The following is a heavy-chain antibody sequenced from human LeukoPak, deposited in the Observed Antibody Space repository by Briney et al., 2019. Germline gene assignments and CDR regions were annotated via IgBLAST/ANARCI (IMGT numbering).Heavy chain of an antibody. Sequence: ASVKVSCKASGYTFTGYYMHWVRQAPGQGLEWMGWINPNSGGTSYAQKFQGRVTMTRDTSISTAYMELSRLRSDDTAVYYCARVGKVGATRRWFDPWGQGTLVTVSS. CDR1: GYTFTGYY. CDR2: INPNSGGT. D-gene: IGHD1-26*01. CDR3: ARVGKVGATRRWFDP. J-gene: IGHJ5*02. V-gene: IGHV1-2*02.